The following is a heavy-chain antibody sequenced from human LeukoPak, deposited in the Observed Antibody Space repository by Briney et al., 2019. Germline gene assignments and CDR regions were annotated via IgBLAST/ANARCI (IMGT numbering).Heavy chain of an antibody. CDR1: GFTFSSYG. J-gene: IGHJ4*02. CDR2: ISYDGSNK. V-gene: IGHV3-30*18. CDR3: AKDRRDCSGGSCQAFDY. D-gene: IGHD2-15*01. Sequence: GGSLRLSCAASGFTFSSYGMHWVRQAPGKGLEWVAVISYDGSNKYYADSVKGRFTISRDNSKNTLYLQMNSLRAEDTAVYYCAKDRRDCSGGSCQAFDYWGQGTLVTVSS.